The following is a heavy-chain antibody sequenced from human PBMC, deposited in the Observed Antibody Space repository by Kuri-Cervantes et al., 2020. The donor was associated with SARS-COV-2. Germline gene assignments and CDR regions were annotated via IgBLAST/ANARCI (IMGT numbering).Heavy chain of an antibody. V-gene: IGHV3-7*01. CDR3: AREYYDFWSGKGVLDV. CDR1: GFTFSSYW. CDR2: IKQDGSEK. D-gene: IGHD3-3*01. Sequence: GESLKISCAASGFTFSSYWMSWVRQAPGKGLEWVANIKQDGSEKYYVDSVKGRFTISRDNAKSSLYLQMNSLRAEDTAVYYCAREYYDFWSGKGVLDVWAKGPRSPSPQ. J-gene: IGHJ6*04.